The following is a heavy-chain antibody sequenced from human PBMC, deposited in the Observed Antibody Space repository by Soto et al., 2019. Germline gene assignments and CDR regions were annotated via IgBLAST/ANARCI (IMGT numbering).Heavy chain of an antibody. J-gene: IGHJ4*02. CDR2: ISYDGSNK. CDR1: GFTFSSYA. V-gene: IGHV3-30-3*01. D-gene: IGHD6-25*01. CDR3: AREKLAAASLDY. Sequence: GGSLRLSCAASGFTFSSYAMHWVRQAPGKGLEWVAVISYDGSNKYYADSVKGRFTISRDNSKNTLYLQMNSLRAEDTAVYYCAREKLAAASLDYWGQGTLVTVSS.